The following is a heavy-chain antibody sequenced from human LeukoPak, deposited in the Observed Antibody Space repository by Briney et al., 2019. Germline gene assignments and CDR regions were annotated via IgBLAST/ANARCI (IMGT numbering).Heavy chain of an antibody. Sequence: PSETLSLTCTVSGGSISSGGYYWTWIRQPPGKGLEWIGCVHYSGSTNYNPSLKSRVTISVDTSKNQFSLKLSSVTAADTAVYYCAREVDYGDSRLNYWGQGTLVTVSS. D-gene: IGHD4-17*01. CDR1: GGSISSGGYY. V-gene: IGHV4-61*08. CDR3: AREVDYGDSRLNY. CDR2: VHYSGST. J-gene: IGHJ4*02.